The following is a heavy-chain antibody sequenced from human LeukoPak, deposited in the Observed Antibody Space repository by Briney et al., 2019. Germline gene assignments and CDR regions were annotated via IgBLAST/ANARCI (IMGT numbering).Heavy chain of an antibody. CDR3: VRDAGRGYYTSDY. V-gene: IGHV3-20*04. J-gene: IGHJ4*02. CDR1: GFTFDDYG. CDR2: INWNGGNT. Sequence: GGSLRLSCAASGFTFDDYGMTWVRQAPGKGLEWVSGINWNGGNTAYADSVRGRFTISRDNAKNSLYLQMNSLRVEDTALYYCVRDAGRGYYTSDYWGQGTLVTVSS. D-gene: IGHD3-3*01.